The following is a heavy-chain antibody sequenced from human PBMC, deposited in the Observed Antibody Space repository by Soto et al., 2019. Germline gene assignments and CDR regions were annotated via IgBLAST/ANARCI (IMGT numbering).Heavy chain of an antibody. J-gene: IGHJ4*02. CDR2: INPSGGST. CDR1: GYTFTSYY. V-gene: IGHV1-46*01. CDR3: ARYLSVGYCSGGSCYSGGCLDY. Sequence: GASVKVSCKASGYTFTSYYMLWVRQAPGQGLEWMGIINPSGGSTSYAQKFQGRVTMTRDTSTSTVYMELSSLRSEDTAVYYCARYLSVGYCSGGSCYSGGCLDYWGQGTLVTVSS. D-gene: IGHD2-15*01.